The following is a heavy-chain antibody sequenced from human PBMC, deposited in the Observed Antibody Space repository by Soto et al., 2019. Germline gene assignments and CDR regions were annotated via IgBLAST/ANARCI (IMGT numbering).Heavy chain of an antibody. CDR2: IYWDDDK. J-gene: IGHJ4*02. CDR1: GFSLSTSGVG. V-gene: IGHV2-5*02. D-gene: IGHD3-3*01. Sequence: QITLKESGPTLVKPTQTLTLTCTFSGFSLSTSGVGVGWTRQPPGKALEWLALIYWDDDKRYSPSLKSRLTITKDTSKNQVVLTMTNMDPVDTATYYCAHSSPSTIFGAIDYWGQGTLVTVSS. CDR3: AHSSPSTIFGAIDY.